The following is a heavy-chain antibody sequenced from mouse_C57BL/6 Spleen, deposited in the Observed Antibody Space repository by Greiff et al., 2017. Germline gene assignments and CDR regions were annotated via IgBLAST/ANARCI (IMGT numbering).Heavy chain of an antibody. CDR3: ARSVTVVARYFDV. Sequence: QVQLKQSGAELVKPGASVKISCKASGYAFSSYWMNWVKQRPGKGLEWIGQIYPGDGDTNYNGKFKGKATLTADKSSSTAYMQLSSLTSEDSAVYFCARSVTVVARYFDVWGTGTTVTVSS. J-gene: IGHJ1*03. CDR1: GYAFSSYW. CDR2: IYPGDGDT. V-gene: IGHV1-80*01. D-gene: IGHD1-1*01.